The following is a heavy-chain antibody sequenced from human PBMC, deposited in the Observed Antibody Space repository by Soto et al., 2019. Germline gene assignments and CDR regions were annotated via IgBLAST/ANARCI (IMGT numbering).Heavy chain of an antibody. J-gene: IGHJ4*02. V-gene: IGHV3-23*01. D-gene: IGHD2-15*01. Sequence: EVQLLESGGGLVQPGGSLRLSCAASGFTFSSYAMSWVRQAPGKGLEWVSGISDSGGSTYYADSVKGRFTISRDNSKNTLYLQMNSLRAEDTAVYYCANGCVGTCYSRIQYWGQGTLVTVSS. CDR2: ISDSGGST. CDR3: ANGCVGTCYSRIQY. CDR1: GFTFSSYA.